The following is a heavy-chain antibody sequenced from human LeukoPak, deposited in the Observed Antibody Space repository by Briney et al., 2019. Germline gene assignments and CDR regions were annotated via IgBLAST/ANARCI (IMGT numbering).Heavy chain of an antibody. CDR2: ISDSAINT. V-gene: IGHV3-11*03. D-gene: IGHD3-3*01. Sequence: GGSLRLSCGASEFTFSDYYMSWIRQAPGKGLEWTSYISDSAINTHYADSVKGRFTISRDNAKNSLYLQMNSLRAEDTAVYYCATEDSSRYYDFWSGYSATDYWGQGTLVTVSS. CDR1: EFTFSDYY. J-gene: IGHJ4*02. CDR3: ATEDSSRYYDFWSGYSATDY.